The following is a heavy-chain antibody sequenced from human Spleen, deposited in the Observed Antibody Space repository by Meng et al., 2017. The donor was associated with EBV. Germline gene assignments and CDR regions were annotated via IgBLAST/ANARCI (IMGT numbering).Heavy chain of an antibody. V-gene: IGHV4-61*01. D-gene: IGHD5-18*01. CDR1: GCSVSSCSYV. CDR3: ARLVYVDTTMVTAIDY. Sequence: VLPQESGPGLAKPAAPLSLPCTASGCSVSSCSYVWSWIRQPPGKGLEWIGYMHHTGITHYNPSLKSRVTISVDTSKNQFSLKLSSVTAADTAVYYCARLVYVDTTMVTAIDYWGQGTLVTVSS. CDR2: MHHTGIT. J-gene: IGHJ4*02.